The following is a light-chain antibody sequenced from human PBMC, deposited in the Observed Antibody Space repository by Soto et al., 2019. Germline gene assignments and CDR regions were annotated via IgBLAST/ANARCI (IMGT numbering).Light chain of an antibody. CDR2: EVS. Sequence: QSVLTQPPSASGSPGQSVTISCTGTSSDVGGYNYVSWYQQHPGKAPTLMIYEVSKPPSGVPDRFSGSKSANTASLTVSGVEDEDDDYCSSSSYAGSNNYVFGTGTKVTVL. J-gene: IGLJ1*01. V-gene: IGLV2-8*01. CDR1: SSDVGGYNY. CDR3: SSYAGSNNYV.